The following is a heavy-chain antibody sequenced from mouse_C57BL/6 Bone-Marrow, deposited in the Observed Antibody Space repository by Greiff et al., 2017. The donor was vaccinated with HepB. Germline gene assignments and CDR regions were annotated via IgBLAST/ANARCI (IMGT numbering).Heavy chain of an antibody. J-gene: IGHJ4*01. Sequence: EVQVVESGGGLVKPGGSLKLSCAASGFTFSDYGMHWVRQAPEKGLEWVAYISSGSSTIYYADTVKGRFTISRDNAKNTLFLQMTSLRSEDTAMYYCARSPITTVVATDYYAMDYWGQGTSVTVSS. CDR3: ARSPITTVVATDYYAMDY. CDR2: ISSGSSTI. CDR1: GFTFSDYG. V-gene: IGHV5-17*01. D-gene: IGHD1-1*01.